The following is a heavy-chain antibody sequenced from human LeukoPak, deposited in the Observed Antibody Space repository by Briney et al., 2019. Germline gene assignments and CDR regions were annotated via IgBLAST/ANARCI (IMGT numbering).Heavy chain of an antibody. CDR2: IYSGGST. J-gene: IGHJ6*03. CDR3: ARRNYYGNYYYYYMDV. Sequence: GGSLRLSCAASGFTVSSNYMSWVRQAPGKGLEWVSVIYSGGSTYYADSVKGRFTISRDNSKNTLYLQMNSLGAEDTAVYYCARRNYYGNYYYYYMDVWGKGTTVTISS. CDR1: GFTVSSNY. V-gene: IGHV3-53*01. D-gene: IGHD3-10*01.